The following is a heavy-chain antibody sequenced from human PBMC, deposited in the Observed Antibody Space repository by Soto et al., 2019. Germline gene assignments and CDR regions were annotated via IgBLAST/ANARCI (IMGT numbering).Heavy chain of an antibody. Sequence: ASVKVSCKASGYTFTSYYMHWVRQAPGQGLEWMGIINPSGGSTSYAQKFQGRVAMTGDKSTSTAYMELSSMRSEDTAVYYCAREGSIAVAHGAFDIWGQGTMVTVSS. J-gene: IGHJ3*02. CDR3: AREGSIAVAHGAFDI. CDR2: INPSGGST. V-gene: IGHV1-46*01. CDR1: GYTFTSYY. D-gene: IGHD6-19*01.